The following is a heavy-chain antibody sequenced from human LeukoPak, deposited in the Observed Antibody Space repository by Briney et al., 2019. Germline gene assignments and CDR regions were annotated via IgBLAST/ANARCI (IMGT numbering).Heavy chain of an antibody. CDR1: GYTFTTYG. CDR2: ISAYNRNT. V-gene: IGHV1-18*01. Sequence: ASVKVSCKASGYTFTTYGISWVRQAPGQGLEWMGWISAYNRNTNYAQTLQGRVTMTTDTSTSTACMELRSLRSDDTAVYYCARDSSIAVAGSFDYWGQGTLVTVSS. J-gene: IGHJ4*02. D-gene: IGHD6-19*01. CDR3: ARDSSIAVAGSFDY.